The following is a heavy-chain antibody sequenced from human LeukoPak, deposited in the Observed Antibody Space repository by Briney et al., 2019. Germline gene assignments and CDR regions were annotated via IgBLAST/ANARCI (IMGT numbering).Heavy chain of an antibody. D-gene: IGHD1-7*01. CDR3: ARDPVELRPTKPRAQSYYYYYGMDV. Sequence: PGGSLRLSCAASGFIFRNYWMHWVRQAPGKGLEWVAVISYDGSNKYYADSVKGRFTISRDNSKNTLYLQMNSLRAEDTAVYYCARDPVELRPTKPRAQSYYYYYGMDVWGQGTTVTVSS. CDR2: ISYDGSNK. V-gene: IGHV3-30*03. CDR1: GFIFRNYW. J-gene: IGHJ6*02.